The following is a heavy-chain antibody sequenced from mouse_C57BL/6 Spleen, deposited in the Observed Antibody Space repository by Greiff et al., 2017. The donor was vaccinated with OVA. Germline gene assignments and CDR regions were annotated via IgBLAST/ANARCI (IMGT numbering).Heavy chain of an antibody. D-gene: IGHD1-1*01. V-gene: IGHV5-12*01. Sequence: DVHLVESGGGLVQPGGSLKLSCAASGFTFSDYYMYWVRQTPEKRLEWVAYISNGGGSTYYPDTVKGRFTISRDNAKNTLYLQMSSLKSEDTAMYYCERQRKFITAVVATHYYAMDYWGQGTSVTGSS. CDR2: ISNGGGST. CDR1: GFTFSDYY. J-gene: IGHJ4*01. CDR3: ERQRKFITAVVATHYYAMDY.